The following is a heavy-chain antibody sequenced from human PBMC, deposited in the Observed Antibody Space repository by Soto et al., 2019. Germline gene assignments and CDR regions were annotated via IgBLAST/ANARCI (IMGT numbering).Heavy chain of an antibody. V-gene: IGHV4-59*01. CDR2: ISYSGST. J-gene: IGHJ4*02. CDR1: GGSISSYY. D-gene: IGHD1-26*01. CDR3: AKWRVDSGTYSVAY. Sequence: QVQLQESGPGLVKPSETLPLTCTVSGGSISSYYCNWIRQSPGKGLEWIGYISYSGSTNYNPSLKRQVTISIDTSKNQFSLRLSSVTAAEKAVYYCAKWRVDSGTYSVAYWGQGTLVTVSS.